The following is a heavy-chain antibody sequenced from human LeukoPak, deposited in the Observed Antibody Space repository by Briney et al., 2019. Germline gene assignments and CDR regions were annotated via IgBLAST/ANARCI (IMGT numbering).Heavy chain of an antibody. CDR2: ISYDGSNK. D-gene: IGHD6-19*01. CDR1: RFTFSNYW. J-gene: IGHJ4*02. Sequence: GGSLRLSCVVSRFTFSNYWMSWVRQAPGKGLEWVAVISYDGSNKYYADSVKGRFTISRDNSKNTLYLQMNSLRAEDTAVYYCARSPIAVAVYYFDYWGQGTLVTVSS. V-gene: IGHV3-30-3*01. CDR3: ARSPIAVAVYYFDY.